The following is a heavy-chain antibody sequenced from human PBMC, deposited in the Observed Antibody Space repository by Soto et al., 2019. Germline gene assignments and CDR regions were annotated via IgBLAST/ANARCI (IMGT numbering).Heavy chain of an antibody. V-gene: IGHV1-69*13. CDR1: GGTFSSYA. CDR3: ARVVSTLMIVVTNYGMDV. CDR2: IIPIFGTA. Sequence: SVKFSCKASGGTFSSYAISWVRQAPGQGLECMGGIIPIFGTANYAQKFQGRVTITAXXXXSXXXMXLXXLRXEDTAVYYCARVVSTLMIVVTNYGMDVWGQ. J-gene: IGHJ6*02. D-gene: IGHD3-22*01.